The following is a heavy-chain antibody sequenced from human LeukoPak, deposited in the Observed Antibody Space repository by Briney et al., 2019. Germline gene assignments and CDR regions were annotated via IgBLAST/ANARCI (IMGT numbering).Heavy chain of an antibody. CDR3: AKDKRHRAADITMVRGIDY. D-gene: IGHD3-10*01. V-gene: IGHV3-74*01. Sequence: GGSLRLSCAASGFTFSNNWMHWVRQTPGKVLVWVSRINSDGSDISYADSVKGRFTISRDNAKNSLYLQMNSLRAEDTALYYCAKDKRHRAADITMVRGIDYWGQGTLVTVSS. J-gene: IGHJ4*02. CDR1: GFTFSNNW. CDR2: INSDGSDI.